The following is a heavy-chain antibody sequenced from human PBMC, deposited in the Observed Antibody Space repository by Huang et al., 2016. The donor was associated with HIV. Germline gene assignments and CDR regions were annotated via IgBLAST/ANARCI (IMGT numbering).Heavy chain of an antibody. V-gene: IGHV3-30*18. D-gene: IGHD1-26*01. CDR2: ISYEGSNK. CDR3: AKDGADEEWDIDY. Sequence: VQLVESGGGVVQPGRSLRLDCAASGFSFSTYGLHLVRQAQVKGLEWVAVISYEGSNKYYAHSVKGRFTISRDTSENKVYLQMNSLRHEDTAVYYCAKDGADEEWDIDYWGQGTLVTVSS. CDR1: GFSFSTYG. J-gene: IGHJ4*02.